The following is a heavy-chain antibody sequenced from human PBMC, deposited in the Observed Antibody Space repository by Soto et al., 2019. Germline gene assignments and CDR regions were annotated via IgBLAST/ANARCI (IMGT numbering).Heavy chain of an antibody. D-gene: IGHD2-8*01. CDR2: ISASGGST. Sequence: EVQLLESGGGLVQPGGSLRLSCAASGFTFSIYAMSWVRQAPGKGLEWVSGISASGGSTYYADSVKGRFTISRDNSKNTLFLQMNSLRVEDTAVYYCAKVGIYCTNGVCRGYWGQGTLVTVSS. J-gene: IGHJ4*02. CDR1: GFTFSIYA. CDR3: AKVGIYCTNGVCRGY. V-gene: IGHV3-23*01.